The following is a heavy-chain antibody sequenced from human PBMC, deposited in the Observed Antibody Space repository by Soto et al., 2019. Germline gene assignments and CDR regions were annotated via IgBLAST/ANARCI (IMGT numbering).Heavy chain of an antibody. CDR1: GGSFSGYY. D-gene: IGHD3-16*01. Sequence: PSETLSLTCAVYGGSFSGYYWTWIRQPPGKGLEWIGYINYSGSTNYNPSLKSRVTISVDTSKNKFSLKLTSVTAADTAVYYCARDSIMWGFDYWGQGTLVTVSS. J-gene: IGHJ4*02. CDR3: ARDSIMWGFDY. V-gene: IGHV4-59*01. CDR2: INYSGST.